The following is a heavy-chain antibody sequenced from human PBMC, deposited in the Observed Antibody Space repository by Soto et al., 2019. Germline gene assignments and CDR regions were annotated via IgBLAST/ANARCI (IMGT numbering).Heavy chain of an antibody. CDR1: EFTFSNCW. J-gene: IGHJ4*02. CDR3: ARVGYGLGNYHFDY. Sequence: EVQLVESGGGLVQPGGSLRLSCAASEFTFSNCWMHWVRQAPGKGLVWVSRINSDGTTTSYADSVKGRFTISRDNAKNTLYLQMNSLRAEDTAVYYCARVGYGLGNYHFDYWGQGALVTVSS. V-gene: IGHV3-74*01. CDR2: INSDGTTT. D-gene: IGHD3-10*01.